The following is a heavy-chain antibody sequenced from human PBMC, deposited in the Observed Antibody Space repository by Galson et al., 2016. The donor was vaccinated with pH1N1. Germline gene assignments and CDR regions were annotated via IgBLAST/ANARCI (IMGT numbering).Heavy chain of an antibody. V-gene: IGHV1-2*06. CDR3: AYRGYCSGGSCYAFDS. CDR2: INPNRGGT. D-gene: IGHD2-15*01. CDR1: GYTFTGYY. J-gene: IGHJ3*02. Sequence: SVKVSCKASGYTFTGYYIQWVRQAPGQGFEWMGRINPNRGGTYYAQKFQDRVTMTRDTSNTTAYMVLSGLTHDDTAVYYCAYRGYCSGGSCYAFDSWGQGTMVTVSS.